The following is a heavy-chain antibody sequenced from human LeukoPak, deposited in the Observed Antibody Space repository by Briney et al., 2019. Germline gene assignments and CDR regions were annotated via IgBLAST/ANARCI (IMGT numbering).Heavy chain of an antibody. CDR1: GCSIGSYY. Sequence: SETLSLTCTVSGCSIGSYYWSWIRQPPGKGLEWIGYIYYSGSTNYNPSLKSRVTISVDTSKNQFSLKLSSVTAADTAVYYCARAVPGIADWGQGTLVTVSS. D-gene: IGHD6-13*01. J-gene: IGHJ4*02. CDR2: IYYSGST. CDR3: ARAVPGIAD. V-gene: IGHV4-59*01.